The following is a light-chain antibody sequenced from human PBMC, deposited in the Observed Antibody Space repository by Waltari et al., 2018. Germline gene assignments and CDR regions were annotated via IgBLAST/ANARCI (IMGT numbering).Light chain of an antibody. CDR1: PSVSTY. CDR2: DVS. V-gene: IGKV3-11*01. CDR3: QHRSGWPPWT. J-gene: IGKJ1*01. Sequence: EIVLTQSPATLSLSPGERAILSCRASPSVSTYLAWYPHRPGQAPRLLIHDVSNRATGIPARFSGSGSGTDFTLTISSLEPEDFAVYYCQHRSGWPPWTFGQGTKVEVK.